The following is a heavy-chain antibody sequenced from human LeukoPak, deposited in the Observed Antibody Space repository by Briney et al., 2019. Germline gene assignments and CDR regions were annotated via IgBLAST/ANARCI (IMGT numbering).Heavy chain of an antibody. CDR3: SRADYYGSGSPISLDV. CDR2: IRSKTYGETT. Sequence: PGRSLRLSCAASGFTFSDCYMSWVRQAPGKGLEWVGFIRSKTYGETTEYAASVKGRFTISRDDSKSIAYLQMSSLKTEDTAVYYCSRADYYGSGSPISLDVWGKGTTVTVSS. CDR1: GFTFSDCY. D-gene: IGHD3-10*01. V-gene: IGHV3-49*04. J-gene: IGHJ6*04.